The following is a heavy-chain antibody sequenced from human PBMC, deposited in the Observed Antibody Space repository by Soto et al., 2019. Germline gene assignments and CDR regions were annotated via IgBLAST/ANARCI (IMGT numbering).Heavy chain of an antibody. Sequence: SETLSLTCAVSGGSISSGGYSWSWIRQPPGKGLEWIGYIYHSGSTYYNPSLKSRVTISVDRSKYQFSLKLSSVTAADTAVYYCAREDLAYCGGDCPTGAFDIWGQGTMVTVSS. D-gene: IGHD2-21*02. CDR1: GGSISSGGYS. CDR3: AREDLAYCGGDCPTGAFDI. J-gene: IGHJ3*02. CDR2: IYHSGST. V-gene: IGHV4-30-2*01.